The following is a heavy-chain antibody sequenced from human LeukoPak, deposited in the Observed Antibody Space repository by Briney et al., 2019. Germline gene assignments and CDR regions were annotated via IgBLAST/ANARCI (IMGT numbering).Heavy chain of an antibody. Sequence: GGSLRLSCAASGFTFSSYEMNWVRQAPGKGLEYVSAISSNGGSTYYANSVKGRFTTSRDNSKNTLYLQMGSLRAEDMAVYYCARGSLDGSGTYYFDYWGQGTLVTVSS. D-gene: IGHD3-10*01. CDR2: ISSNGGST. CDR3: ARGSLDGSGTYYFDY. J-gene: IGHJ4*02. V-gene: IGHV3-64*01. CDR1: GFTFSSYE.